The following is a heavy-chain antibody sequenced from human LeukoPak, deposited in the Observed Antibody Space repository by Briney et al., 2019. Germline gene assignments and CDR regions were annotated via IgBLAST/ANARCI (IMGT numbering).Heavy chain of an antibody. Sequence: PSGTLSLTCAVSGGSISSSNWWSWVRQPPGKGLEWIGEIYHSGGTNYNPSLKSRVTISVDKSKNQFSLKLSSVTAADTAAYYCARVGRAYGYYYYYYMDVWGKGTTVTISS. J-gene: IGHJ6*03. V-gene: IGHV4-4*02. CDR1: GGSISSSNW. CDR3: ARVGRAYGYYYYYYMDV. CDR2: IYHSGGT. D-gene: IGHD3/OR15-3a*01.